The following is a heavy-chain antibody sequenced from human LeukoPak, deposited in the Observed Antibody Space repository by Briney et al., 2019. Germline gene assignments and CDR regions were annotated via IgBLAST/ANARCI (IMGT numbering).Heavy chain of an antibody. CDR1: GGSISSYY. CDR3: ARTDTGLFDY. J-gene: IGHJ4*02. V-gene: IGHV4-59*01. D-gene: IGHD5-18*01. CDR2: IYYSGST. Sequence: PSETLSLTCTVSGGSISSYYWSWIRQPPGKGLEWIGYIYYSGSTNYNPSLKSRVTISVDTSKNQFPLKLSSVTAADTAVYYCARTDTGLFDYWGQGTLVTVSS.